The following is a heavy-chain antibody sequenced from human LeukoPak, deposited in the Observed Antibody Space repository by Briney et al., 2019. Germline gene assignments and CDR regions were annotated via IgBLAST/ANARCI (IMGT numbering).Heavy chain of an antibody. CDR3: ARDRRGYSYGLDY. CDR2: IYYSGST. J-gene: IGHJ4*02. Sequence: SETLSLTCTVSGGSISSSSYYWGWIRQPPGKGLEWIGSIYYSGSTYYNPSLKSRVTISVDTSKNQFSLKLSSVTAADTAVYYCARDRRGYSYGLDYWGQGTLVTVSS. D-gene: IGHD5-18*01. CDR1: GGSISSSSYY. V-gene: IGHV4-39*02.